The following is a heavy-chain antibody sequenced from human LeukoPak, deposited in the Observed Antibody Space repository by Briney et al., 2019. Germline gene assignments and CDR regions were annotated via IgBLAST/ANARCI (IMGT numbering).Heavy chain of an antibody. D-gene: IGHD1-26*01. J-gene: IGHJ5*02. CDR3: AKNYYAGAYYGWFAP. Sequence: PGGSLRLSCAASGFTFSSYAMHWVRQAPGKGLEWVAVISYDGSNKYYADSVKGRFTISRDNAKNSLFLQMNSLRVEDTAVYYCAKNYYAGAYYGWFAPWGQGTLVTVAS. CDR2: ISYDGSNK. CDR1: GFTFSSYA. V-gene: IGHV3-30-3*01.